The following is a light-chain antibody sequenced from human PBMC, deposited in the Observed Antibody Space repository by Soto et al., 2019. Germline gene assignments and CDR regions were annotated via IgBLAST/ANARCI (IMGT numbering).Light chain of an antibody. Sequence: DIQMTQSPSSVSASVGDRVTITCRASQGISRWLAWYQQKPGKAPKLLIYAASSVQSGVPSRFSGSGSGTDFTLTISGLQPEDVATYYCQQANSFPITFGQGTRLEIK. CDR1: QGISRW. CDR2: AAS. CDR3: QQANSFPIT. J-gene: IGKJ5*01. V-gene: IGKV1-12*01.